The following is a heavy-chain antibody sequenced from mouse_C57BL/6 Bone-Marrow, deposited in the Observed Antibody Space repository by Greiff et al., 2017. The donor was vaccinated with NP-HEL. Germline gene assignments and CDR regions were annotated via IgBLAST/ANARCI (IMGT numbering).Heavy chain of an antibody. CDR2: IDPENGDT. V-gene: IGHV14-4*01. J-gene: IGHJ2*01. D-gene: IGHD1-1*01. CDR1: GFNIKDDY. CDR3: TPYYYGRGDY. Sequence: VQLKESGAELVRPGASVKLSCTASGFNIKDDYLHWVKQRPEQGLEWIGWIDPENGDTESASKVQGKATITADTSSNTAYLQLSSLTSEDTAVYYCTPYYYGRGDYWGQGTTLTVSS.